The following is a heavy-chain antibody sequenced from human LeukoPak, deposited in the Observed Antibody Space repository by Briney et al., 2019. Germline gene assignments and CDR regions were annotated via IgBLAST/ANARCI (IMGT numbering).Heavy chain of an antibody. V-gene: IGHV1-69*13. CDR1: GGTFSSYA. J-gene: IGHJ6*02. CDR3: ARAYGYCSGGSCYYYYGMDV. Sequence: SVKVSCKASGGTFSSYAISWVRQAPGQGLEWMGGTIPIFGTANYAQKFQGRVTITADESTSTAYMELSSLRSEDTAVYYCARAYGYCSGGSCYYYYGMDVWGQGTTVTVSS. CDR2: TIPIFGTA. D-gene: IGHD2-15*01.